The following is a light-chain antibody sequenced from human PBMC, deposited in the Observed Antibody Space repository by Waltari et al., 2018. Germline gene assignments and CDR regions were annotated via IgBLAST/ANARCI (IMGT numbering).Light chain of an antibody. Sequence: DIQMTQFPSSLSASVGDNITSSCLASQTIDAYLNWYQQRPPKAPKLLMYTASRLQSGAPSRFSGSGSGTVFTLNVSSLQPEDFATYYCQQTYSVPYTFGQGTKVEIK. CDR1: QTIDAY. V-gene: IGKV1-39*01. J-gene: IGKJ2*01. CDR3: QQTYSVPYT. CDR2: TAS.